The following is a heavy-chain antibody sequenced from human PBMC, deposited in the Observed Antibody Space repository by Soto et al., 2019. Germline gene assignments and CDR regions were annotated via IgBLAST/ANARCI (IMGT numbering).Heavy chain of an antibody. J-gene: IGHJ5*02. CDR1: GYTLTELS. CDR3: ARLRSSGYGGFDP. Sequence: ASVKVSCKVSGYTLTELSMHWVRQAPGQGLEWMGWISAYNGNTNYAQKLQGRVTMTTDTSTSTAYMELRSLRSDDTAVYYCARLRSSGYGGFDPWGQGTLVTVSS. CDR2: ISAYNGNT. D-gene: IGHD3-22*01. V-gene: IGHV1-18*01.